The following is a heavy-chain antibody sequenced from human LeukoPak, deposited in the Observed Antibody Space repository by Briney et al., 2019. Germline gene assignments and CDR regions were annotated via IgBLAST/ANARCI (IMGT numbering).Heavy chain of an antibody. CDR1: GLTFSSHA. J-gene: IGHJ4*02. CDR2: ISDTGGST. Sequence: GGSLRLSCAASGLTFSSHAMSWVRQAPGKGLEWVSTISDTGGSTYYADSVKGRFTISRDNSKNTLYLQMNSLRAEDTAVYYCAKSEGIDYWGQGTLVTVSS. CDR3: AKSEGIDY. V-gene: IGHV3-23*01.